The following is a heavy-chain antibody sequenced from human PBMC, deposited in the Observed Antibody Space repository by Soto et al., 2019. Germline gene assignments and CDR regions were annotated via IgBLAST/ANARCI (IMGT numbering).Heavy chain of an antibody. Sequence: EVQLVESGGGLVQPGRSLRLSCAASGFTFDDYAMHWVRQAPGKGLEWVSGISWNSGSIGYADSVKGRFTISRDNAKNSLYLQMNSLRAEDTALYYCAKGYSSSWYLSPFDPWGQGTLVTVSS. V-gene: IGHV3-9*01. CDR3: AKGYSSSWYLSPFDP. CDR2: ISWNSGSI. D-gene: IGHD6-13*01. CDR1: GFTFDDYA. J-gene: IGHJ5*02.